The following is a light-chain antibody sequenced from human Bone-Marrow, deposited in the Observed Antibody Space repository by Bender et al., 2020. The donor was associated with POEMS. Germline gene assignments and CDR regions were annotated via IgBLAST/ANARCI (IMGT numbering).Light chain of an antibody. CDR1: RSVVEDYNL. J-gene: IGLJ2*01. V-gene: IGLV2-14*03. Sequence: QSALTQPASVSGSPGQSITISCTGSRSVVEDYNLVSWYQQHPGKAPKLMIYDVSNRPSGVSNRFSGSKSGNTASLTISGLQAEDEADYYCSSYTSSSTLVVFGGGTKLTVL. CDR3: SSYTSSSTLVV. CDR2: DVS.